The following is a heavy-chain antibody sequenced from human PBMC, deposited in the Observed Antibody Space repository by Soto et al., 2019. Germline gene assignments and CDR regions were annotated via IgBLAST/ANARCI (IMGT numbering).Heavy chain of an antibody. CDR2: INPGDSDT. Sequence: GESLKISCKGSGYSFTSSWIGWVRQMPGKGLEWMVIINPGDSDTRYNPSFQGRVTISADKSNSTAYLQWSSLKASDTAMYYCASVIAEKYAFGIWGQGTMFTVSS. J-gene: IGHJ3*02. V-gene: IGHV5-51*01. CDR1: GYSFTSSW. CDR3: ASVIAEKYAFGI. D-gene: IGHD6-13*01.